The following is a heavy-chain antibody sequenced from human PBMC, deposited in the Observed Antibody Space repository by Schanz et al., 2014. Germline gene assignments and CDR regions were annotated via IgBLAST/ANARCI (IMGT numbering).Heavy chain of an antibody. J-gene: IGHJ6*02. CDR2: IYYSGST. V-gene: IGHV4-39*01. CDR3: ARHSGYYYYYGMDV. Sequence: QLQLQESGPGLVKPSETLSLTCTVSGGSISSSSYYWGWIRQPPGKGLEWIGSIYYSGSTYYNPSLKPRDTISADTPKNHSSQKLTSVTAADTAVYYCARHSGYYYYYGMDVWGQGTTVTVSS. CDR1: GGSISSSSYY.